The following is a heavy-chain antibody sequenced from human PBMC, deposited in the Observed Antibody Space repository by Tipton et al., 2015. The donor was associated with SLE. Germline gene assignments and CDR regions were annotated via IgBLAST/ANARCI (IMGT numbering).Heavy chain of an antibody. J-gene: IGHJ4*02. D-gene: IGHD6-19*01. CDR1: GGSFSGYY. CDR3: ARDLVGGGWGSGWD. Sequence: TLSLTCAVYGGSFSGYYWSWIRQPPGKGLEWIGEINHSGSTNYNPSLKSRVTISVDTSKNQFSLKLSSVTAADTAVYYCARDLVGGGWGSGWDWGQGTLVTVSS. V-gene: IGHV4-34*01. CDR2: INHSGST.